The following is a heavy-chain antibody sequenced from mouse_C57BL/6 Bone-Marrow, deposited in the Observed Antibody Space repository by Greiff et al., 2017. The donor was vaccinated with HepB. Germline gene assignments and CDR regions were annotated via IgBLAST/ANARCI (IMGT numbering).Heavy chain of an antibody. D-gene: IGHD2-12*01. V-gene: IGHV1-81*01. CDR2: IYPRSGNT. CDR1: GYTFTSYG. J-gene: IGHJ2*01. Sequence: QVHVKQSGAELARPGASVKLSCKASGYTFTSYGISWVKQRTGQGLEWIGEIYPRSGNTYYNEKFKGKATLTADKSSSTAYMELRSLTSEDSAVYFCARVRTIVRFFDYWGQGTTLTVSS. CDR3: ARVRTIVRFFDY.